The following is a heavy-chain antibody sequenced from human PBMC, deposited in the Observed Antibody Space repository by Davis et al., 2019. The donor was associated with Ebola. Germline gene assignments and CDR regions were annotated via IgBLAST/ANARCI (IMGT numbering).Heavy chain of an antibody. D-gene: IGHD1-26*01. Sequence: WILQPLGQGPEWVGSFSSGYNSHFYNPSLRSRVTISVDTSRNQFSLKLSSATAADTAVYYCARPWYSGTYYDAYGIWGQGTMVAVSS. CDR2: FSSGYNS. V-gene: IGHV4-39*01. CDR3: ARPWYSGTYYDAYGI. J-gene: IGHJ3*02.